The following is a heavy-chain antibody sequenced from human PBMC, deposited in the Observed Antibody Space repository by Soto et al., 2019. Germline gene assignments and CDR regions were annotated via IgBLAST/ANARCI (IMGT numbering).Heavy chain of an antibody. V-gene: IGHV3-23*01. D-gene: IGHD3-10*01. CDR1: GFTFSSYA. CDR2: ISGSGGST. J-gene: IGHJ4*02. Sequence: GESLKISCAASGFTFSSYAMSWVRQAPGKGLEWVSAISGSGGSTYYADSVKGRFTISRDNSKNTLYLQMNSLRAEDTAVYYCANFGELLARGDYWGQGTLVTVSS. CDR3: ANFGELLARGDY.